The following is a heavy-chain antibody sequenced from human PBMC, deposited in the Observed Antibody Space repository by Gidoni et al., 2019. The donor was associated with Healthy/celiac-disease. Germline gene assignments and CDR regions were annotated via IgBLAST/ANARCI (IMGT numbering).Heavy chain of an antibody. CDR3: ARDDLRSEEVLERVLWAYGMDV. CDR2: INPSGGST. D-gene: IGHD2-2*01. CDR1: GYTFTSYY. J-gene: IGHJ6*02. V-gene: IGHV1-46*01. Sequence: QVQLVQSGAEVKKPGASVKVSCTASGYTFTSYYMHWVRQAPGQGLEWMGIINPSGGSTSYAQKFQGRVTMTRDTATSTVYMELSSLRSEDTAVYYCARDDLRSEEVLERVLWAYGMDVWGQGTTVTVSS.